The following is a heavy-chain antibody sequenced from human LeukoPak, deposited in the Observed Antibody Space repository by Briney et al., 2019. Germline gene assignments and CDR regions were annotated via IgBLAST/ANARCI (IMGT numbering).Heavy chain of an antibody. D-gene: IGHD3-3*01. CDR3: AKGGYRFLEWLYGY. CDR1: GFTFSSYG. J-gene: IGHJ4*02. V-gene: IGHV3-30*18. Sequence: GGSLRLSCEASGFTFSSYGMHWVRQAPGKGLEWVAVISYDGSNKYYADSVKGRFTISRDNSKNTLYLQMNSLRAEDTAVYYCAKGGYRFLEWLYGYWGQGTLVTVSS. CDR2: ISYDGSNK.